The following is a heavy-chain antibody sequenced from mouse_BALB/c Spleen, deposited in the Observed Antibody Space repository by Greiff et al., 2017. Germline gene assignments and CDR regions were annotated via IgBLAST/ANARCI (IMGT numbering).Heavy chain of an antibody. CDR1: GFSLTSYG. J-gene: IGHJ1*01. Sequence: QVQLQQSGPGLVQPSQSLSITCTVSGFSLTSYGVHWVRQSPGKGLEWLGVIWSGGSTDYNAAFISRLSISKDNSKSQVFFKMNSLQANDTAIYYCARSKTVWYFDVWGAGTTVTVSS. CDR3: ARSKTVWYFDV. V-gene: IGHV2-2*02. D-gene: IGHD4-1*01. CDR2: IWSGGST.